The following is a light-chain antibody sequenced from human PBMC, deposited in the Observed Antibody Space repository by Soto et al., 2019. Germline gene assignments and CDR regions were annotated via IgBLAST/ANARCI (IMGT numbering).Light chain of an antibody. CDR1: QNIRIR. V-gene: IGKV1-5*01. CDR2: DAS. CDR3: QQFNTYPIT. Sequence: QMTQSPSTLSASVGDRVTITCRASQNIRIRLAWFQQKPWKAPKLLIYDASSLESGVPQRFSGSGSGTEFTLTIRSLQPEDFATYYCQQFNTYPITFGQRTRL. J-gene: IGKJ5*01.